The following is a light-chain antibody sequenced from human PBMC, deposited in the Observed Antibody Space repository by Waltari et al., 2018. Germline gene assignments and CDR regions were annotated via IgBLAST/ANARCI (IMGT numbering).Light chain of an antibody. CDR2: RAS. V-gene: IGKV3-15*01. CDR1: QSVGTS. Sequence: EIVMTQSPASLSVSPGDRVTLSCRASQSVGTSLAWYQQRPGRAPRLLVYRASIRASDIPARFSGSGSGTDFTLIISSLQSEDAAVYFCQQYYVWPPITFGGGTKLEI. CDR3: QQYYVWPPIT. J-gene: IGKJ4*01.